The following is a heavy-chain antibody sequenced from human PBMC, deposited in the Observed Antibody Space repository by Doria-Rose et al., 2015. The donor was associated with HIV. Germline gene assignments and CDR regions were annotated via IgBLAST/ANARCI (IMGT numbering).Heavy chain of an antibody. CDR3: ARIKSSRWYHKYYFDF. CDR1: GVSLSSPGMG. D-gene: IGHD6-13*01. Sequence: QITLKESGPVLVKPTETLTLTCTVSGVSLSSPGMGVSWIRQPPGQALEWLADIFSDDERSYKKSLKSRLTISRGTSKGQVVLTMTDMDPVDTATYYCARIKSSRWYHKYYFDFWGQGTLVIVSA. CDR2: IFSDDER. J-gene: IGHJ4*02. V-gene: IGHV2-26*01.